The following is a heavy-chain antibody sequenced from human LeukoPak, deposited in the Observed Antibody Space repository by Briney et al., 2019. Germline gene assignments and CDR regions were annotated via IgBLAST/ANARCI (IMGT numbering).Heavy chain of an antibody. Sequence: GASVKVSCKASGYTFTSYGIIWVRQAPGQGLEWMGWISAYNGNTNYAQKLQGRVTMTTDASTSTAYMELRSLRSDDTAVYYCARIPFGYCSGGSCYSGVDYWGQGTLVTVSS. CDR2: ISAYNGNT. CDR1: GYTFTSYG. V-gene: IGHV1-18*04. D-gene: IGHD2-15*01. J-gene: IGHJ4*02. CDR3: ARIPFGYCSGGSCYSGVDY.